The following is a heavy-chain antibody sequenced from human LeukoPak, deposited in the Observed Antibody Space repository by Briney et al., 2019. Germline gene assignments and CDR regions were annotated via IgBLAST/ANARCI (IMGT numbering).Heavy chain of an antibody. V-gene: IGHV3-30*04. CDR2: VSYDGSYK. Sequence: GGSLRLSCAAAGFTFSKFAMHWVRQAPGKGLEWVAVVSYDGSYKYYADSVKGRFTISRDNSKNTLYLQMNSLRAEDTALYHCAKTGRFSSSWAYFDYWGQGTLVTVSS. CDR3: AKTGRFSSSWAYFDY. CDR1: GFTFSKFA. J-gene: IGHJ4*02. D-gene: IGHD6-13*01.